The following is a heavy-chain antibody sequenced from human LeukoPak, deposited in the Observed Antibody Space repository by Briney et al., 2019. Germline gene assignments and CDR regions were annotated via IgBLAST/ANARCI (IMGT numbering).Heavy chain of an antibody. CDR1: GGTFSSYA. V-gene: IGHV1-69*13. CDR3: ARDLKVRGPVDY. J-gene: IGHJ4*02. Sequence: GASVKVSCKASGGTFSSYAISWVRQAPGQGLEWMGGIIPIFGTANYAQKFQGRVTITADESTSTAYMELSSLRSEDTAVYYCARDLKVRGPVDYWGQGSLVTVSS. D-gene: IGHD3-10*01. CDR2: IIPIFGTA.